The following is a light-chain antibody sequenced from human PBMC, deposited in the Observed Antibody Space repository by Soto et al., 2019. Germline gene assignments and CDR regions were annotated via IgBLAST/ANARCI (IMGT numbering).Light chain of an antibody. CDR3: QQSYASWWT. Sequence: DIQMTQSPSSLSASVGDRVSITCRASQSISTHLSWYQQKPGKAPKLLIYAASSLQSWVPSRFTGSGSGTDFTLTISSLQPEDFVTYYCQQSYASWWTFGQGTKVEIK. J-gene: IGKJ1*01. V-gene: IGKV1-39*01. CDR1: QSISTH. CDR2: AAS.